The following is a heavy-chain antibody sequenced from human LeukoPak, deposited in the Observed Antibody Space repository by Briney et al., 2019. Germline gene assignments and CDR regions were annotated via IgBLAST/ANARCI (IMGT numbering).Heavy chain of an antibody. CDR2: IRGSDPGT. CDR1: GFTFSTYA. Sequence: PGGSLRLSCAASGFTFSTYAMSWIRQAPGQGLEWVSAIRGSDPGTYHADSVKGRFTISRDNAKNSLYLQMNSLRAEDTAVYYCCGSVLYSSYYFDYWGQGTLVTVSS. J-gene: IGHJ4*02. CDR3: CGSVLYSSYYFDY. D-gene: IGHD5-18*01. V-gene: IGHV3-23*01.